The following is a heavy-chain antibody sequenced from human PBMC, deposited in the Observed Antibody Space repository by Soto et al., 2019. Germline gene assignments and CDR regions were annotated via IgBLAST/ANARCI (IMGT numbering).Heavy chain of an antibody. D-gene: IGHD3-3*01. Sequence: QVQLVQSGAEVKKPGSSVKVSCKASGGTFSSYAISWVRQAPGQGLEWMGGIIPIFGTANYAQKFQGRVTNTADESTSTAYREQSSLRAADTAVYYCARRPITIFGVVDYYYGMDVWGQGTTVTVSS. J-gene: IGHJ6*02. CDR2: IIPIFGTA. CDR1: GGTFSSYA. V-gene: IGHV1-69*01. CDR3: ARRPITIFGVVDYYYGMDV.